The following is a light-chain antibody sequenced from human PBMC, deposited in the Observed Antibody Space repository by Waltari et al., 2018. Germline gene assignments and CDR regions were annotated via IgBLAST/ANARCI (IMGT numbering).Light chain of an antibody. CDR1: YDDIGSNNY. CDR2: DVT. J-gene: IGLJ2*01. V-gene: IGLV2-14*03. Sequence: SALTQPASVSGSLGQSVTISCTGTYDDIGSNNYVSWYQQHPGKAPLLLIYDVTHRPSGISDRFSASKSANTASLTISGLQTEDEADYYCSSYATDTPWVFGGGTKVTVL. CDR3: SSYATDTPWV.